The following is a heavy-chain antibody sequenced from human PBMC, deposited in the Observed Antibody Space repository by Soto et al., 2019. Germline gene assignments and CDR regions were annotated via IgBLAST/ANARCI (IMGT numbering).Heavy chain of an antibody. CDR1: GGSFSCYY. Sequence: PSETLSLTCAVHGGSFSCYYWIWIRQTPGKGLEWIGEVNHGGSANYNPALKSRVTISVDTSKKQFSLKLSSVTAADTAVYYCARRYCSGGYCSSTFDFWGQGTLVTVSS. CDR2: VNHGGSA. D-gene: IGHD2-15*01. CDR3: ARRYCSGGYCSSTFDF. V-gene: IGHV4-34*01. J-gene: IGHJ4*02.